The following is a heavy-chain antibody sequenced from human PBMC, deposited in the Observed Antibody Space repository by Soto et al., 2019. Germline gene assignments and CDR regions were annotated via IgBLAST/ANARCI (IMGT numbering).Heavy chain of an antibody. J-gene: IGHJ6*02. Sequence: GASVKVSCKASGYTFTGYYMHWVRQAPGQGLEWMGWINPNSGGTNYAQKFQGWVTMTRDTSISTAYMELSRLRSDDTAVYYCARGTKAAGTPYYYYGMDVWGQGTTVTVSS. D-gene: IGHD6-13*01. CDR3: ARGTKAAGTPYYYYGMDV. CDR2: INPNSGGT. V-gene: IGHV1-2*04. CDR1: GYTFTGYY.